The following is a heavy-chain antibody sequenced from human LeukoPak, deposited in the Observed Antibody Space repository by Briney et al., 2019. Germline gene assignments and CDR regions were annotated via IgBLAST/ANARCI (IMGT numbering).Heavy chain of an antibody. CDR3: ARETDYYDAFDI. CDR2: ISYDGSNK. J-gene: IGHJ3*02. V-gene: IGHV3-30-3*01. CDR1: GFTFSSYA. D-gene: IGHD1-26*01. Sequence: GGSLRLSCAASGFTFSSYAMHWVRQAPGKGLGWVAVISYDGSNKYYADSVKGRFTISRDNSKNTLYLQMNSLRAEDTAVYYCARETDYYDAFDIWGQGTMVTVSS.